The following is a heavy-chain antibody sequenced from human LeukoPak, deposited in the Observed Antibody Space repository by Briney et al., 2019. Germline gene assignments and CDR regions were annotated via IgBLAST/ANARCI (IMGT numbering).Heavy chain of an antibody. D-gene: IGHD3-22*01. J-gene: IGHJ3*02. CDR2: IYHSGST. Sequence: PSQTLSLTCAVSGGSISSGGYSWSWIRQPPGKGLEWIGYIYHSGSTYYNPSLKSRVTISVDRSKNQFSLKLSSVTAADTAVYYCARHDSSGYYYGGAFDIWGQGTMVTVSS. CDR1: GGSISSGGYS. V-gene: IGHV4-30-2*01. CDR3: ARHDSSGYYYGGAFDI.